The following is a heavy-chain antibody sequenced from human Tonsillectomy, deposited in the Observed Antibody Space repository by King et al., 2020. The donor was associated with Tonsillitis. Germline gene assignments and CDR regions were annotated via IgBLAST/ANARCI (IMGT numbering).Heavy chain of an antibody. CDR3: AKDLSLDVRGDV. V-gene: IGHV3-30*18. Sequence: VQLVESGGGVVQPGRSLRLSCAASGFDFGSYGMHWVRQAPGKGLEWVAFILSDVSSEQYVDSVKGRFTISRNNSKNTLYLQMNSLRPEDTAIYYCAKDLSLDVRGDVWGQGTTVIVSS. CDR1: GFDFGSYG. J-gene: IGHJ6*02. D-gene: IGHD3-10*01. CDR2: ILSDVSSE.